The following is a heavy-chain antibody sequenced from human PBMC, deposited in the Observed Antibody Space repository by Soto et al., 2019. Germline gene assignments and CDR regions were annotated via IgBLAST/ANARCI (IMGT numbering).Heavy chain of an antibody. CDR1: GFTFSSDG. Sequence: QVQLVESGGGVVQPGRSLRLSCAASGFTFSSDGMHWVRQAPGKGLEWVAVISYDGSNKYYADSVQGRFTISRDNSKNTLYLQMNSLRADDTAVYYCAKDASPYVVVPAAPVDYWGQGTLVTVA. CDR3: AKDASPYVVVPAAPVDY. J-gene: IGHJ4*02. D-gene: IGHD2-2*01. CDR2: ISYDGSNK. V-gene: IGHV3-30*18.